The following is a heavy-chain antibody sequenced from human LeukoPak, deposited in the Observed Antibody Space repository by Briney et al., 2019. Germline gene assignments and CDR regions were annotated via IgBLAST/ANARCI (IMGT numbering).Heavy chain of an antibody. V-gene: IGHV4-34*01. J-gene: IGHJ5*02. CDR3: ARRAGYSSSWYPSQNWFDP. D-gene: IGHD6-13*01. Sequence: SETLSLTCAVYGGSFSGYYWSWIRQPPGKGLEWIGEINHSGSTNYNPSLKSRVTISVDTSKNQFSLKLSSVTAADTAVYYCARRAGYSSSWYPSQNWFDPWGQGTLVTVSS. CDR2: INHSGST. CDR1: GGSFSGYY.